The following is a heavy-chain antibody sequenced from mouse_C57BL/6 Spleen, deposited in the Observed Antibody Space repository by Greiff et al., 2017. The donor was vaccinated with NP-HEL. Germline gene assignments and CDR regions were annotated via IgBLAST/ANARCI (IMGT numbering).Heavy chain of an antibody. CDR2: ISSGGSYT. Sequence: DVKLVESGGDLVKPGGSLKLSCAASGFTFSSYGMSWVRQTPDKRLEWVATISSGGSYTYYPDSVKGRFTISRDNAKNTLYLQMSSLKSEDTAMYYCARVTTDYAMDYWGQGTSVTVSS. V-gene: IGHV5-6*02. D-gene: IGHD2-2*01. CDR1: GFTFSSYG. CDR3: ARVTTDYAMDY. J-gene: IGHJ4*01.